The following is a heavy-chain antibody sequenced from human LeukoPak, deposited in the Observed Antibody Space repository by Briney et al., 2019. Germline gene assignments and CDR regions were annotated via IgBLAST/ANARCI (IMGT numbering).Heavy chain of an antibody. D-gene: IGHD2-15*01. CDR3: ARDRYCSGGSCYSGVYYYYGMDV. V-gene: IGHV3-33*01. CDR1: GFTFSSYG. J-gene: IGHJ6*02. CDR2: IWYDGSNK. Sequence: TGGSLRLSCAASGFTFSSYGMHWVRRAPGKGLEWVAVIWYDGSNKYYADSVKGRFTISRDNSKNTLYLQMNSLRAEDTAVYYCARDRYCSGGSCYSGVYYYYGMDVWGQGTTVTVSS.